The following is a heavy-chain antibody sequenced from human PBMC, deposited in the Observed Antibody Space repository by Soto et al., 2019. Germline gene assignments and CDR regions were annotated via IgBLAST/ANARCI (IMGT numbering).Heavy chain of an antibody. D-gene: IGHD3-10*01. J-gene: IGHJ6*02. CDR2: INPKFGDT. V-gene: IGHV1-2*02. Sequence: QVQLVQSGAEVKEPGDSVGVSCEASGYTFTAYYIHWVRQAPGQGLEWMGWINPKFGDTTYAQDFQGRLTLTRDMSISTVYMDLSRLTSDDTAIYYCARNMDYYYGPGSGNGHGVWGQGTTVNVFS. CDR1: GYTFTAYY. CDR3: ARNMDYYYGPGSGNGHGV.